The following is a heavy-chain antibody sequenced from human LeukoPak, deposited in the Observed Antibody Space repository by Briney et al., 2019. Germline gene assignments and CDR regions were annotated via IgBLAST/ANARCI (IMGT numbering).Heavy chain of an antibody. Sequence: PSETLSLTCAVYGGSFSGYYWSWIRQPPGKGLEWIGEINHSGSTNYNPSLKGRVTISVDTSKNQFSLKLSSVTAADTAVYYCAREQVGGRQPVGFYYWGQGTLVTVSS. D-gene: IGHD1-26*01. CDR2: INHSGST. J-gene: IGHJ4*02. V-gene: IGHV4-34*01. CDR1: GGSFSGYY. CDR3: AREQVGGRQPVGFYY.